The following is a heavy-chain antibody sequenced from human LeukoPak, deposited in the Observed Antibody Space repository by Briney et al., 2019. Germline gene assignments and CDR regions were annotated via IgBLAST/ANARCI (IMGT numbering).Heavy chain of an antibody. V-gene: IGHV3-48*04. J-gene: IGHJ6*02. CDR3: AREMGRYYGMDV. CDR1: GFTFSGSN. Sequence: PGGSLRFSCAASGFTFSGSNMNWVRQPPGKGLEWVSHISSGSSATYYADSVKGRFTISRDNAKNSLYLQMNSLRAEDTAVYYCAREMGRYYGMDVWGQGTTVTV. D-gene: IGHD2-8*01. CDR2: ISSGSSAT.